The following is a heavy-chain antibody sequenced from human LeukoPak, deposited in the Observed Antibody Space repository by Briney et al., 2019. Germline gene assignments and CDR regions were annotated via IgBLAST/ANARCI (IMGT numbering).Heavy chain of an antibody. CDR1: GFTFSSYG. CDR2: IWYDGSNK. Sequence: GGSLRLSCAASGFTFSSYGMHWVRQAPDKGLEWVAVIWYDGSNKYYADSVKGRFTISRDNSKNTLFLQMNSLRAEDTAMYYCARDLTGPPAGWGQGTLVTVSS. V-gene: IGHV3-33*01. J-gene: IGHJ4*02. D-gene: IGHD4/OR15-4a*01. CDR3: ARDLTGPPAG.